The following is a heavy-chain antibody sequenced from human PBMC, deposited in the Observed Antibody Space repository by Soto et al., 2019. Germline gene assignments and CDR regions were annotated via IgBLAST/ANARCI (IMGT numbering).Heavy chain of an antibody. CDR2: INHSGST. Sequence: SETLSLTCAVYGGSFSGYYWSWIRQPPGKGLEWIGEINHSGSTNYNPSLKSRVTISVDTSKNQFSLKLSSVTAADTAVYYRARRVDYSTYYYYYMDVWGKGTTVTVS. V-gene: IGHV4-34*01. CDR1: GGSFSGYY. CDR3: ARRVDYSTYYYYYMDV. D-gene: IGHD4-4*01. J-gene: IGHJ6*03.